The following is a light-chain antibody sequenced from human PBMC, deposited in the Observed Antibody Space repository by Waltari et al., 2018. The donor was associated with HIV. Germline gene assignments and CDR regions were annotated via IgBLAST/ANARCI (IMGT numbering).Light chain of an antibody. CDR3: QQYSAVPST. V-gene: IGKV1-8*01. CDR2: GAS. Sequence: IRLTQSPSSLSASIGDKITLTCRASQDVRTYLAWYRQKPGSGPNLLIYGASSLQNGISSRFSGRGSGTVCSLTISDLQSDDFALYYCQQYSAVPSTFGEGTRVEI. J-gene: IGKJ4*01. CDR1: QDVRTY.